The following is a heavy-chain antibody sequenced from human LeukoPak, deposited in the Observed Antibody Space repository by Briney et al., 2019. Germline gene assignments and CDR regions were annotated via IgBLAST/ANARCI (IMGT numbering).Heavy chain of an antibody. CDR3: ARARYDILTGYWFDP. CDR2: INTNSVGT. Sequence: ASVKDSCKASGYTFTGYYMHWVRQTPGQRLEWMGWINTNSVGTNYAQKFQGRVTMTRDTSISTAYMELSRLRFDDTAVYYCARARYDILTGYWFDPWGQGTLVTVSS. V-gene: IGHV1-2*02. J-gene: IGHJ5*02. CDR1: GYTFTGYY. D-gene: IGHD3-9*01.